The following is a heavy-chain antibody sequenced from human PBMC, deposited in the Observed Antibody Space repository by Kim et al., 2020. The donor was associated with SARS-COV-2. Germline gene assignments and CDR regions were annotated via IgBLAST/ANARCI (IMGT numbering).Heavy chain of an antibody. V-gene: IGHV3-20*04. CDR2: INWNGGST. D-gene: IGHD3-22*01. CDR1: GFTFDDYG. Sequence: GGSLRLSCAASGFTFDDYGMSWVRQAPGKGLEWVSGINWNGGSTGYADSVKGRFTISRDNAKNSLYLQMNSLRAEDTALYYCARVGDSSGHNPEDYWGQGTLVTVSS. J-gene: IGHJ4*02. CDR3: ARVGDSSGHNPEDY.